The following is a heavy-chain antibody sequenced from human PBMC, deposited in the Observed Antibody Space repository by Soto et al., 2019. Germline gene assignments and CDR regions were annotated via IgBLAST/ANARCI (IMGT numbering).Heavy chain of an antibody. CDR3: ASKIVTPGYHYYDY. CDR2: ISGSGTST. CDR1: GFSFSSCE. D-gene: IGHD3-9*01. Sequence: PGGSLRLSCAASGFSFSSCEMSWVRQAPGKGLEWVSYISGSGTSTQYSDSVKGRFTISRDNAKNSLHLQMNSLGAEDTAVYYCASKIVTPGYHYYDYWGQGTLVTV. J-gene: IGHJ4*02. V-gene: IGHV3-48*03.